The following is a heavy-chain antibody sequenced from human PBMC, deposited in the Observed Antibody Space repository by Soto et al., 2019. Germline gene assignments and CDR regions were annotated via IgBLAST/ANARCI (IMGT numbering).Heavy chain of an antibody. CDR3: ARPVEMATISRSYLFY. V-gene: IGHV1-69*13. J-gene: IGHJ4*02. CDR2: IIPLFGTA. Sequence: ASVKVSCKASGYTFTSYGISWVRQAPGQGLEWMGGIIPLFGTANYAQKFQGRVTITADESTSTAYLDLSSLRSEDTAVYYCARPVEMATISRSYLFYWGQGTLVTVSS. CDR1: GYTFTSYG. D-gene: IGHD5-12*01.